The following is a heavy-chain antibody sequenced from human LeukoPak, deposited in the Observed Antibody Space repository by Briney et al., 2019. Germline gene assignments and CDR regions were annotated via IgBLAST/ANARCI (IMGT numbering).Heavy chain of an antibody. V-gene: IGHV1-24*01. CDR2: FDPEDGEK. Sequence: GASVKVSCKVSGYTLTELSMHWVRQAPGKGREGMGGFDPEDGEKIYAQKFQGRVTMTEDTSTDTAYMELSSLRSEDTAVYYCATYSKLYESGRLVLGHWGQGTLVTVSS. CDR3: ATYSKLYESGRLVLGH. CDR1: GYTLTELS. J-gene: IGHJ4*02. D-gene: IGHD3-9*01.